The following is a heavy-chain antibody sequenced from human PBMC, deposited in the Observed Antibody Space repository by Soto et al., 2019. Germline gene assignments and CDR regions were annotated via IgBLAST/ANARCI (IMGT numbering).Heavy chain of an antibody. J-gene: IGHJ1*01. CDR1: GYTFTSYY. Sequence: SVKVSCKASGYTFTSYYMHWVRQAPGQGLEWMGRIIPILGIANYAQKFQGRVTITADKSTSTAYMELSSLRSEDTAVYYCARDVGVAGAAEYFQHWGQGTLVTVYS. CDR2: IIPILGIA. D-gene: IGHD6-19*01. CDR3: ARDVGVAGAAEYFQH. V-gene: IGHV1-69*04.